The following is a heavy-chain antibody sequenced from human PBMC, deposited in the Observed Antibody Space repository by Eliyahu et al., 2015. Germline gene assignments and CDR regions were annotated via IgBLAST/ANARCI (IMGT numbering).Heavy chain of an antibody. V-gene: IGHV3-23*01. Sequence: EVQLLDSGGGLVQPGGSLXLSCAASGFXFXXYAMSWVRQAPGKGLEWVSTXSGSGSNTYYAGSVKGRFTISRDNSKNTLYLQMNSLRAEDTAVYYCAKGQVAVASTLRGSDYWGQGTLVTVSS. CDR2: XSGSGSNT. J-gene: IGHJ4*02. D-gene: IGHD6-19*01. CDR3: AKGQVAVASTLRGSDY. CDR1: GFXFXXYA.